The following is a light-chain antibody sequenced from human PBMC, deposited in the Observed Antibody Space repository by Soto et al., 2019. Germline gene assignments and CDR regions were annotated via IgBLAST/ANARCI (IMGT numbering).Light chain of an antibody. CDR3: QKYNSPPRT. V-gene: IGKV1-27*01. CDR2: AAS. J-gene: IGKJ1*01. Sequence: DSQMTQSPSTLSGSVGDRVTITCRASQGISNYLAWYQQKPGELPKLVIYAASILQTGVPSRFSGSGSGTDFSLTISSLQPEDVATYFCQKYNSPPRTFGQGTKVDIK. CDR1: QGISNY.